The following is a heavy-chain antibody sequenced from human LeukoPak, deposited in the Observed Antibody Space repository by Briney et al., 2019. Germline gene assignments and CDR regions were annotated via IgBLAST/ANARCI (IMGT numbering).Heavy chain of an antibody. CDR2: IYHSGST. Sequence: SETLSLTCTVSGGSISSGGYYWSWIRQPPGKGLEWIGYIYHSGSTYYNPSLKSRVTISVDRSKNQFSLKLSSVTAADTAVYYCARTEYSSSYFDYWGQGTLVTVSS. CDR3: ARTEYSSSYFDY. D-gene: IGHD6-6*01. V-gene: IGHV4-30-2*01. CDR1: GGSISSGGYY. J-gene: IGHJ4*02.